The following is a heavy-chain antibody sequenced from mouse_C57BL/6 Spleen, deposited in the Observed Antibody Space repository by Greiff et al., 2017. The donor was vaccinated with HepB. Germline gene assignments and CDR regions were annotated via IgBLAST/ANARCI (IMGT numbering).Heavy chain of an antibody. CDR2: IYPRSGNT. CDR1: GYTFTSYG. V-gene: IGHV1-81*01. Sequence: QVHVKQSGAELARPGASVKLSCKASGYTFTSYGISWVKQRTGQGLEWIGEIYPRSGNTYYNEKFKGKATLTADKSSSTAYMELRSLTSEDSAVYFCARSQDGGIYFDYWGQGTTLTVSS. J-gene: IGHJ2*01. D-gene: IGHD2-3*01. CDR3: ARSQDGGIYFDY.